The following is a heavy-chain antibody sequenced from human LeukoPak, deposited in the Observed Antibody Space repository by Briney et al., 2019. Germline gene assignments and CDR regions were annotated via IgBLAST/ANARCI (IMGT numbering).Heavy chain of an antibody. D-gene: IGHD3-10*01. CDR1: GFTFSGYF. Sequence: GGSLRLSCAASGFTFSGYFMSWVRQAPGKGLEWVSAISGSGGSTYYADSVKGRFTISRDNSKNTLYLQMNSLRAEDTAVYYCASLYDSGSYYNFLDYWGQGTLVTVSS. J-gene: IGHJ4*02. CDR2: ISGSGGST. CDR3: ASLYDSGSYYNFLDY. V-gene: IGHV3-23*01.